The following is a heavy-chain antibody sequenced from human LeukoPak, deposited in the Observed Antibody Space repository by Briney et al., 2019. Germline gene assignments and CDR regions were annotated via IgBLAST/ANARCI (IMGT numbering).Heavy chain of an antibody. V-gene: IGHV4-34*01. CDR3: ARDDLYYNDSSGHSDAFDL. Sequence: PSETLSLTCAVFRGSFSGYYWNWIRQSPGKGPEWIGEINHSGGTHYSPSLKSRVTISLDTSKNQFSLRLSSVTAADTAVYYCARDDLYYNDSSGHSDAFDLWGQGTMVTISS. CDR1: RGSFSGYY. D-gene: IGHD3-22*01. CDR2: INHSGGT. J-gene: IGHJ3*01.